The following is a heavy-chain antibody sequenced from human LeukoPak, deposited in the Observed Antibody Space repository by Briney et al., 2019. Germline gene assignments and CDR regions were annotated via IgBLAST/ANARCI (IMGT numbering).Heavy chain of an antibody. CDR1: VFTFSDHH. CDR3: ARSPLGIAPFDY. V-gene: IGHV3-72*01. Sequence: GGSLRLSCAASVFTFSDHHMDWVRQAPWEGLEWVARIRNKANRYTTAYAASVKGRFTISRDDSEDSLYLQMDSLKTEDTAVYYCARSPLGIAPFDYWGQGTLVTVSS. J-gene: IGHJ4*02. CDR2: IRNKANRYTT. D-gene: IGHD7-27*01.